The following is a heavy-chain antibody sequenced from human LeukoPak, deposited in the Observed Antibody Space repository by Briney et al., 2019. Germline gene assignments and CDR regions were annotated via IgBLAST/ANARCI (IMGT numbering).Heavy chain of an antibody. J-gene: IGHJ4*02. CDR1: GGSISSGGYY. Sequence: SETLSLTCTVSGGSISSGGYYWSWIRQHPGKGLEWIGYIYYSGSTYYNPSLKSRVTISVDTSKNQFSLKLSSVTAADTAVYYCASSARNYYGSGSYLGYWGQGTLVTVSS. V-gene: IGHV4-31*03. D-gene: IGHD3-10*01. CDR3: ASSARNYYGSGSYLGY. CDR2: IYYSGST.